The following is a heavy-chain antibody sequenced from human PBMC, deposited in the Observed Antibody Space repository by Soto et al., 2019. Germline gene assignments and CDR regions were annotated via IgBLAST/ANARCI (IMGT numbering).Heavy chain of an antibody. J-gene: IGHJ4*02. Sequence: GSLRLPCAVSGFTFIAFAMYWVRQAPGKGLEWVALISYDGGNEDYAESVRGRFTISRDNSKNTLYLDMNSLSAEDSAVYFCAKGVVREPAYFDYWGQGTLVTVSS. CDR2: ISYDGGNE. V-gene: IGHV3-30*18. CDR1: GFTFIAFA. CDR3: AKGVVREPAYFDY. D-gene: IGHD3-10*01.